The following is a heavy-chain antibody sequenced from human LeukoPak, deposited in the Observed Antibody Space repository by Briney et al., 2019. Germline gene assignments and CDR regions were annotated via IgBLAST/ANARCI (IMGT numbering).Heavy chain of an antibody. CDR2: VFYSGST. D-gene: IGHD6-13*01. Sequence: SETLSLTCNVSGGSISSNNYYWGWIRQSPGKGLEWIGSVFYSGSTYYNPSLKSRVTISVDTSKNQFSLKLSSVTAADTAVYYCAREAAAGDYWGQGTLVTVSS. CDR3: AREAAAGDY. J-gene: IGHJ4*02. V-gene: IGHV4-39*02. CDR1: GGSISSNNYY.